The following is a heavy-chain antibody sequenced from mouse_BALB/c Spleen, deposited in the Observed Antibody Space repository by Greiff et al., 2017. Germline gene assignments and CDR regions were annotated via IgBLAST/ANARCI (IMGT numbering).Heavy chain of an antibody. D-gene: IGHD1-2*01. V-gene: IGHV1-80*01. CDR2: IYPGDGDT. J-gene: IGHJ4*01. CDR1: GYAFSSYW. Sequence: QVQLKQSGAELVRPGSSVKISCKASGYAFSSYWMNWVKQRPGQGLEWIGQIYPGDGDTNYNGKFKGKATLTADKSSSTAYMQLSSLTSEDSAVYFCARVHGYGYVGAMDYWGQGTSVTVSS. CDR3: ARVHGYGYVGAMDY.